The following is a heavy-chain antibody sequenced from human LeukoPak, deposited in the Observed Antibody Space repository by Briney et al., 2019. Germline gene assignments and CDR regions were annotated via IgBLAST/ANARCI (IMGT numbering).Heavy chain of an antibody. CDR2: FDPEDGET. CDR3: AIQTTVVTPGDY. CDR1: GYTLTELS. V-gene: IGHV1-24*01. J-gene: IGHJ4*02. D-gene: IGHD4-23*01. Sequence: ASVKVSCKVSGYTLTELSMHWVRQAPGKGLEWMGGFDPEDGETIYAQKFQGRVTMTEDTSTDTAYMELSSLRSEDTAVYYCAIQTTVVTPGDYWGQGTLVTVSS.